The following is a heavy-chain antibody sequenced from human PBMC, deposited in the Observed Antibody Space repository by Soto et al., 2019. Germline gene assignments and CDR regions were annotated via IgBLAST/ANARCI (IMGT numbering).Heavy chain of an antibody. CDR3: ARRSLWFGELLPNAFDI. Sequence: ASVKVSCKASGYTFTSYDINWVRQATGQGLEWMGWMNPNSGNTGYAQKFQGRVTMTRNTSISTAYMELSSLRSEDTAVYYCARRSLWFGELLPNAFDIWGQGTMVTVSS. D-gene: IGHD3-10*01. V-gene: IGHV1-8*01. J-gene: IGHJ3*02. CDR1: GYTFTSYD. CDR2: MNPNSGNT.